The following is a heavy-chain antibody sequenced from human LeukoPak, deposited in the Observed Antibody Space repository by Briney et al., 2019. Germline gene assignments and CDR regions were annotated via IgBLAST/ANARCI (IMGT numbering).Heavy chain of an antibody. D-gene: IGHD2-2*01. CDR1: GYTFTSYA. CDR2: INAGNGNT. CDR3: ARDLDVVVPAARASYYYYGMDV. J-gene: IGHJ6*02. Sequence: ASVKVSCKASGYTFTSYAMHWVRQAPGQRLEWMGWINAGNGNTKYSQKFQGRVTITRDTSASTAYMELSSLRSEDTAVYYCARDLDVVVPAARASYYYYGMDVWGQGTTVTVSS. V-gene: IGHV1-3*01.